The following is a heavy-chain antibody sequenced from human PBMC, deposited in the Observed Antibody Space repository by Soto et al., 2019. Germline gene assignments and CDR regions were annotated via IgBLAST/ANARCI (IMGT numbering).Heavy chain of an antibody. D-gene: IGHD2-15*01. Sequence: PGESLQISCKGSGYSFTSYWIGWVRQMPGKGLEWMGIIYPGDSDTRYSPSFQGQVTISADKSISTAYLQWSSLKASDTAMYYCAAPCSGGSCYSGWAFDIWGQGTMVTVSS. V-gene: IGHV5-51*01. CDR1: GYSFTSYW. CDR3: AAPCSGGSCYSGWAFDI. CDR2: IYPGDSDT. J-gene: IGHJ3*02.